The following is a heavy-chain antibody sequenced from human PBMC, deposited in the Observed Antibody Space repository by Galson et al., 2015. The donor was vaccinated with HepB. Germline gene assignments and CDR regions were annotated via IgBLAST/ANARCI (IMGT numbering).Heavy chain of an antibody. V-gene: IGHV3-74*01. Sequence: SLRLSCAASGFTFSNYWMHWVRQAPGKGLVWVSRISGDGSETYYADSVKGRFTISRDNAKNTLFLQMSSLRAEDTAVYYCASPVSVVPYSVLLGFYGMDVWGQGTTVTVSS. D-gene: IGHD2-2*01. CDR2: ISGDGSET. CDR3: ASPVSVVPYSVLLGFYGMDV. CDR1: GFTFSNYW. J-gene: IGHJ6*02.